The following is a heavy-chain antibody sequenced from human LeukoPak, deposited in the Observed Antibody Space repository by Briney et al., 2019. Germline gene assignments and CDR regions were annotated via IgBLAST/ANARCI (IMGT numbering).Heavy chain of an antibody. CDR1: GYTFTSYA. CDR3: ARSARGTPPTIYYYGMDV. J-gene: IGHJ6*02. CDR2: INTNTGNP. D-gene: IGHD1-1*01. Sequence: ASVKVSCKASGYTFTSYAMNWVRQAPGQGLEWMGWINTNTGNPTYAQGFTGRFVFSLDTSVSTAYLQISSLKAEDTAVYYCARSARGTPPTIYYYGMDVWGQGTTVTVSS. V-gene: IGHV7-4-1*02.